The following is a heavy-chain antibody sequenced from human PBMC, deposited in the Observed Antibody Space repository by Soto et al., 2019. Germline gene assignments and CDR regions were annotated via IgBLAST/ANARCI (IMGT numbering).Heavy chain of an antibody. Sequence: GGSLRLSCTACRARFSGDTMNWVRQAQGQGLEWVSNSNNSGHYTYYADSVKVRFTISRDNSKNTMFLQMNNLGVEDTAMYYCARRTDAFDIWGQGTMFTGSS. CDR3: ARRTDAFDI. CDR2: SNNSGHYT. J-gene: IGHJ3*02. CDR1: RARFSGDT. V-gene: IGHV3-21*04.